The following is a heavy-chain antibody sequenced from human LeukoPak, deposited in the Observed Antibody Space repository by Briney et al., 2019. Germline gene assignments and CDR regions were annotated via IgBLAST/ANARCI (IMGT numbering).Heavy chain of an antibody. CDR1: GGSISTYY. CDR2: SDYSGST. J-gene: IGHJ4*02. CDR3: ARKVVALDY. V-gene: IGHV4-59*01. D-gene: IGHD2-15*01. Sequence: PSETLSLTCTVSGGSISTYYWSWIRQPPGKGLEWIGYSDYSGSTSYNPSLKSRVTVSVDTSKNQFSLKVSSVTAADTAVYYCARKVVALDYWGQGTLVTVSS.